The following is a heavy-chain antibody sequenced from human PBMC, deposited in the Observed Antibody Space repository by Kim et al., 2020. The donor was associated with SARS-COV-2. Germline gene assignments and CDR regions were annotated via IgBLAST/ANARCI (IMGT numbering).Heavy chain of an antibody. Sequence: GGSLRLSCAASGFTFSSYAMHWVRQAPGKGLEWVAVISYDGSNKYYADSVKGRFTISRDNSKNTLYLQMNSLRAEDTAVYYCARDGHTSGFDWLLAFNWFDPWGQGTLVTVSS. J-gene: IGHJ5*02. CDR3: ARDGHTSGFDWLLAFNWFDP. CDR2: ISYDGSNK. V-gene: IGHV3-30*04. CDR1: GFTFSSYA. D-gene: IGHD3-9*01.